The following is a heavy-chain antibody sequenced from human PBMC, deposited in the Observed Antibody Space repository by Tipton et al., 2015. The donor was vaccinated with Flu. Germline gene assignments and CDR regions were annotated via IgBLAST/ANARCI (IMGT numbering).Heavy chain of an antibody. J-gene: IGHJ4*02. CDR1: GGSISSYY. D-gene: IGHD2-2*02. CDR3: ARGYLLDY. CDR2: IYTSGST. Sequence: LRLSCTVSGGSISSYYWGWIRQPAGKGLEWMWRIYTSGSTNYNPALKSRVTMSVDTSKNQFSLKLSSGTAADTAVYYCARGYLLDYWGQGTLVTVSS. V-gene: IGHV4-4*07.